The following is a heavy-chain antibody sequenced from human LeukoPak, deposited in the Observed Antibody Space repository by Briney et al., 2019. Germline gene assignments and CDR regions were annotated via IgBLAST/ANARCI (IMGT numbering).Heavy chain of an antibody. CDR2: VDPSGDIA. V-gene: IGHV1-46*01. D-gene: IGHD3-10*01. CDR3: ARDSFGVRGFDH. J-gene: IGHJ4*02. Sequence: ASVNLSSKTSGYTFIHYYMHCVRQASGEGFEWMGIVDPSGDIATYAQKFQGRVTLTTDASTSTFYMELSSLRSEDTAIYYCARDSFGVRGFDHWGQGTPVTVSS. CDR1: GYTFIHYY.